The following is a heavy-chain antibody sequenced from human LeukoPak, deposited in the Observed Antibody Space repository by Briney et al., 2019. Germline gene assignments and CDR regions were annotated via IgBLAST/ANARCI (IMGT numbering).Heavy chain of an antibody. CDR1: GFIFSKYW. D-gene: IGHD3-10*01. CDR3: ARDSLIQYGSGSYWGFDY. V-gene: IGHV3-7*03. Sequence: GGSLRLSCAASGFIFSKYWISWVRHAPGEGPEWVGDIKTDGSDKYYVGSVKGRFTISRDNPKNSLYLQMNSLRAEDTAVYYCARDSLIQYGSGSYWGFDYWGQGILVTVSS. J-gene: IGHJ4*02. CDR2: IKTDGSDK.